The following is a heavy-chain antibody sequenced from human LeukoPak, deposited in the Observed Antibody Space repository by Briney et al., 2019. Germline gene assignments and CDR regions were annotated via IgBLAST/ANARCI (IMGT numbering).Heavy chain of an antibody. CDR1: GGTLSSYA. CDR2: IIPIFGTA. Sequence: GASVKVSCEASGGTLSSYAISWVRQAPGQGLEWMGGIIPIFGTANYAQKFQGRVTITADKSTSTAYMELSSLRSEDTAVYYCAREGGSIAASPARFYYYYMDVWGKGTTVTVSS. V-gene: IGHV1-69*06. J-gene: IGHJ6*03. D-gene: IGHD6-6*01. CDR3: AREGGSIAASPARFYYYYMDV.